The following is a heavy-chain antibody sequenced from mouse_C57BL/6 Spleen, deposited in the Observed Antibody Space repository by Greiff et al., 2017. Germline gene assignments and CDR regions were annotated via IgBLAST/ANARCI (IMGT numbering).Heavy chain of an antibody. Sequence: VQLQESGPELVKPAASVKISCKASGYAFSSSWMNWVKQRPGKGLEWIGRIYPGDGDTNYNGKFKGKATLTADKSSSTAYMQLSSLTSEDSAVYFCARYSSYDYWYFDVWGTGTTVTVSS. V-gene: IGHV1-82*01. D-gene: IGHD1-1*01. CDR1: GYAFSSSW. CDR3: ARYSSYDYWYFDV. CDR2: IYPGDGDT. J-gene: IGHJ1*03.